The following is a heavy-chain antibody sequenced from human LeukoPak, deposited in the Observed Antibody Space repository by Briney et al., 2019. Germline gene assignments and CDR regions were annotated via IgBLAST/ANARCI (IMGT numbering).Heavy chain of an antibody. V-gene: IGHV3-23*01. J-gene: IGHJ4*02. CDR1: GFTFSSYA. CDR3: AKVVLHFDSWSGYYGY. CDR2: ISGSGGST. D-gene: IGHD3-3*01. Sequence: GGSLRLSCAASGFTFSSYAMSWVRQAPGKGLEWVSAISGSGGSTYYADSVKGRFTISRDNSKNTLYLQMNSLRAEDTAVYYCAKVVLHFDSWSGYYGYWGQGTLVTVSS.